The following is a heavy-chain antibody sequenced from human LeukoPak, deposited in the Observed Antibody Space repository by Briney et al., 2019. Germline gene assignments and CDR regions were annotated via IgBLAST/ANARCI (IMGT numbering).Heavy chain of an antibody. J-gene: IGHJ4*02. CDR1: GGSISSYY. V-gene: IGHV4-59*01. CDR3: ARDNFRWGFDY. D-gene: IGHD3-16*01. Sequence: SETLSLTCTVSGGSISSYYWSWIRQSPGKGLEWIGYIYYSGSTNYNPSLKSRVTISVDTSKNQFSLKLSSVTAADTAVYYCARDNFRWGFDYWGQGTLVTVSS. CDR2: IYYSGST.